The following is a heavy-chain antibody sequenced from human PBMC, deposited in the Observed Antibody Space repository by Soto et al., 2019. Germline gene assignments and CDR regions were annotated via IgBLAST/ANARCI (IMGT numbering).Heavy chain of an antibody. CDR1: GFTVSSNY. Sequence: GSLRLSCAASGFTVSSNYMSWVRQAPGKGLEWVSVIYSGGTTYYADSVKGRFTISRDNSKNTLYLQMNSLRAEDTAVYYCAKPLYPRYYYGMDVWGQGTTVTVSS. J-gene: IGHJ6*02. V-gene: IGHV3-66*04. CDR3: AKPLYPRYYYGMDV. CDR2: IYSGGTT.